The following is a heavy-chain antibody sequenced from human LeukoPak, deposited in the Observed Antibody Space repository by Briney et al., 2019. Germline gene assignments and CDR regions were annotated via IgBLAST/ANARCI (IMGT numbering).Heavy chain of an antibody. Sequence: GGSLRLSCAASGFTFSSYTMSWVRQAPGKGLEWVSAISGSGGSTYYADSVKGRFTISRDNSKNTLYLQMNSLRAEDTAVYYCAKAQAPYYDILTGYSPDYWGQGTLVTVSS. J-gene: IGHJ4*02. D-gene: IGHD3-9*01. CDR1: GFTFSSYT. CDR3: AKAQAPYYDILTGYSPDY. CDR2: ISGSGGST. V-gene: IGHV3-23*01.